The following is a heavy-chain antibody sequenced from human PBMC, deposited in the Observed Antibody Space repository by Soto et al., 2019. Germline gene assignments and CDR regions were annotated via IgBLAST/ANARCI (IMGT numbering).Heavy chain of an antibody. V-gene: IGHV1-69*06. Sequence: SVKVSCKASGGTFSSYAISWVRQAPGQGLEWMGGIIPIFGTANYAQKFQGRVTMTADKSTSTAYMELRSLRSDDTAVYYCARGVEIYDILTGYYRPYFDYWGQGTLVTVSS. CDR1: GGTFSSYA. D-gene: IGHD3-9*01. CDR3: ARGVEIYDILTGYYRPYFDY. J-gene: IGHJ4*02. CDR2: IIPIFGTA.